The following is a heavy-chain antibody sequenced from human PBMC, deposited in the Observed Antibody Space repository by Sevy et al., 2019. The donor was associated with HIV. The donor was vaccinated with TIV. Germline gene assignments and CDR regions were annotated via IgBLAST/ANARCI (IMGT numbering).Heavy chain of an antibody. Sequence: GGSLRLSCVASGSSFGIHWMSWVRQAPGKGLEWVAKINQDGGQKYYVDSVKGRLTISRDNAKSSLYLQMNSLRVEDTALYYCARDPDPVPGVAFDVWGQGTMVTVSS. CDR3: ARDPDPVPGVAFDV. V-gene: IGHV3-7*01. CDR2: INQDGGQK. J-gene: IGHJ3*01. CDR1: GSSFGIHW.